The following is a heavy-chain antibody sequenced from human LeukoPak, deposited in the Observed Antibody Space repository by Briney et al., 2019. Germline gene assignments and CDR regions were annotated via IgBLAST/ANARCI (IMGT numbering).Heavy chain of an antibody. CDR2: ITSGGA. D-gene: IGHD4-17*01. CDR1: GFTLRSHA. V-gene: IGHV3-23*01. CDR3: ANLYGDYTDY. J-gene: IGHJ4*02. Sequence: GGSLRLSCAASGFTLRSHAMHWVRQAPGKGLEWVSAITSGGALYADSVKGRFTISRDNSKNTLYLQMNSLRAEDSALYYCANLYGDYTDYWGQGTLATVSS.